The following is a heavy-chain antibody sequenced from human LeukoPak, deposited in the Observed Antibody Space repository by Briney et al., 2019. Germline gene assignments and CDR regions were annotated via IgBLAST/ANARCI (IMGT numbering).Heavy chain of an antibody. CDR3: AKDLAAIVVVPAAPTDY. CDR2: ISGSGGST. Sequence: GGSLRLSCAASGFTFSSYAMSWVRQAPGKGLEWVSAISGSGGSTYYADSVKGRFTISRDNSKNTLYLQMNSLRAEDTAVYYCAKDLAAIVVVPAAPTDYWGQGTLVTVSS. J-gene: IGHJ4*02. V-gene: IGHV3-23*01. CDR1: GFTFSSYA. D-gene: IGHD2-2*01.